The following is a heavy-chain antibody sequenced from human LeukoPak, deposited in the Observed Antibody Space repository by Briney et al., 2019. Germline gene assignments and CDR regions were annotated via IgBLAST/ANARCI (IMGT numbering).Heavy chain of an antibody. CDR2: INPNSGGT. V-gene: IGHV1-2*02. CDR3: ARDVRYFDFWSGYYIFDP. J-gene: IGHJ5*02. CDR1: GYTFTGDY. D-gene: IGHD3-3*01. Sequence: ASVKVSCKASGYTFTGDYMHWVRQAPGQGLEWMGWINPNSGGTNYAQKFQGRVTMARDTSISTAYMELSRLRSDDTAVYYCARDVRYFDFWSGYYIFDPWGQGTLVTVSS.